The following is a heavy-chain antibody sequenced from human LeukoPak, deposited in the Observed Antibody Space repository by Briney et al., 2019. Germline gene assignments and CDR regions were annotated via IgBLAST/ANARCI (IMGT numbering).Heavy chain of an antibody. Sequence: SGGSLRLSCAASGFTFSSYSMNWVRQAPGRGLEWVSSISSSSSYIYYADSVKGRFTISRDNAKNSLYLQMNSLRAEDTAVYYCARDPKRYCTNGVCYEYYFDYWGQGTLVTVSS. CDR1: GFTFSSYS. CDR2: ISSSSSYI. D-gene: IGHD2-8*01. CDR3: ARDPKRYCTNGVCYEYYFDY. V-gene: IGHV3-21*01. J-gene: IGHJ4*02.